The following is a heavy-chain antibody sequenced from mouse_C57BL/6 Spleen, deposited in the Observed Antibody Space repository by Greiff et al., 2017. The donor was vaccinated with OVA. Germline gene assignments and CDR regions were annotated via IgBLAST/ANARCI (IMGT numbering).Heavy chain of an antibody. Sequence: QVQLQQPGAELVRPGSSVKLSCKASGYTFTSYWMDWVKQRPGQGLEWIGNIYPSDSETHYNQKFKDKATLTVDKSSSTAYMQLSSLTSEDSAVYYCARGIYSSYMDDWGQGTSVTVSS. CDR3: ARGIYSSYMDD. V-gene: IGHV1-61*01. CDR1: GYTFTSYW. J-gene: IGHJ4*01. CDR2: IYPSDSET. D-gene: IGHD2-1*01.